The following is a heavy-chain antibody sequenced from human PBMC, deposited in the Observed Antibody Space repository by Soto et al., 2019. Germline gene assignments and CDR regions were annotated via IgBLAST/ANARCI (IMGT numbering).Heavy chain of an antibody. CDR3: ARNGDSSDYRGWFDP. V-gene: IGHV3-66*01. CDR1: GFTVSSNY. J-gene: IGHJ5*02. CDR2: IYSGGAT. Sequence: EVQLVESGGGLVQPGGSLRLSCAASGFTVSSNYMSWVRQAPGKGLEWVSVIYSGGATYYADSVKDRFTISRDNSKNTLYVQMNSLRAEDTAVYYCARNGDSSDYRGWFDPWGQGTLVTVSS. D-gene: IGHD3-22*01.